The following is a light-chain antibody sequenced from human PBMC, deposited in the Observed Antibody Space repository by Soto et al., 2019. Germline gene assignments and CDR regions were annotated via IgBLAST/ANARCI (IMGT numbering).Light chain of an antibody. CDR2: KAS. Sequence: DIQITQSPSTLSASVGDGVTITCRASQSISSWLAWYQQKPGKAPKLLIYKASSLESGVPSRFSGSGSGTEFTLTISSLQPDDFATYYCQQYNSYSGTFGQGTKVDIK. V-gene: IGKV1-5*03. J-gene: IGKJ1*01. CDR3: QQYNSYSGT. CDR1: QSISSW.